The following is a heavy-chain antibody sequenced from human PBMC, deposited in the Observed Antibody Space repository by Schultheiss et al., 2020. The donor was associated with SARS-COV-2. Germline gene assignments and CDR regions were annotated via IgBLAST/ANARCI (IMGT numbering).Heavy chain of an antibody. V-gene: IGHV4-34*01. CDR3: ARDRIWSGYHGPGGYMDV. CDR1: GTSLNHYY. CDR2: VNHGGST. D-gene: IGHD3-3*01. J-gene: IGHJ6*03. Sequence: SETLSLTCAVYGTSLNHYYWTWIRRPPGKGLEWIGEVNHGGSTRYNPSLKSRVTISVDTSKNQFSLKLSSVTAADTAVYYCARDRIWSGYHGPGGYMDVWGKGTTVTVSS.